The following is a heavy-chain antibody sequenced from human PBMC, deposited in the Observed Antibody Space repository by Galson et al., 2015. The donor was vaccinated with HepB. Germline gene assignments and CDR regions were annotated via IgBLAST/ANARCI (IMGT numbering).Heavy chain of an antibody. CDR3: ARGVVDLGGYYDFWSGYPNNYYYGMDV. V-gene: IGHV1-46*01. D-gene: IGHD3-3*01. Sequence: SVKVSCKASGYTFTSYYMHWVRQAPGQGLEWMGIINPSGGSTSYAQKFQGRVTMTRDTSTSTVYMELSSLRSEDTAVYYCARGVVDLGGYYDFWSGYPNNYYYGMDVWGQGTTVTVSS. J-gene: IGHJ6*02. CDR2: INPSGGST. CDR1: GYTFTSYY.